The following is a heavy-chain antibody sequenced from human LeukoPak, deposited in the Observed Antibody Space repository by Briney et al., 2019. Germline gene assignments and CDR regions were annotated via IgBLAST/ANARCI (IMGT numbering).Heavy chain of an antibody. V-gene: IGHV4-34*01. J-gene: IGHJ6*03. CDR3: ARGRALYYYYYYMDV. CDR1: GGSFSDYY. CDR2: INHSGST. Sequence: PSETLSLTCAVYGGSFSDYYWSWIRQPPGKGLEWIGEINHSGSTDYNPSPKSRVTISVDTSKNQFSLKLSSVTAADTAVYYCARGRALYYYYYYMDVWGKGTTVTVSS.